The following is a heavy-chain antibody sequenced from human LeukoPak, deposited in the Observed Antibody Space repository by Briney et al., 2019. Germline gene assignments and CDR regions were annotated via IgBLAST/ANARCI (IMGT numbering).Heavy chain of an antibody. CDR1: GCTLTDYY. V-gene: IGHV1-2*02. J-gene: IGHJ3*02. Sequence: ASVKVSCKASGCTLTDYYMHWVRQAPGQGLEWMGWINPNSGGTDYAQKFQGRVTMTRDTSISTAYMELSRLRSDDTAVYYCARRAPQGAFDIWAQGTMVTVSS. CDR3: ARRAPQGAFDI. CDR2: INPNSGGT.